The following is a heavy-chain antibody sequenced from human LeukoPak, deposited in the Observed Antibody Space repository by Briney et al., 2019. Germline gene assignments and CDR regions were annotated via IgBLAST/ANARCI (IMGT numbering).Heavy chain of an antibody. CDR2: ISSSSYI. D-gene: IGHD3-9*01. J-gene: IGHJ4*02. V-gene: IGHV3-21*01. CDR3: ARSTLTGYYLFDY. Sequence: KPGGSLRLSCAASGFTFSSYSMNWVRQAPGKGLEWVSSISSSSYIYYADSVKGRFTISRDNAKNSLYLQMNSLRAEGTAVYYCARSTLTGYYLFDYWGQGTLVTVSS. CDR1: GFTFSSYS.